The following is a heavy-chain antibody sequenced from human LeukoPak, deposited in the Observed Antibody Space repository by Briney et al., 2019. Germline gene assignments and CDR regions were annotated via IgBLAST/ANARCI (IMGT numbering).Heavy chain of an antibody. D-gene: IGHD3-22*01. J-gene: IGHJ5*02. V-gene: IGHV4-59*01. CDR3: ASGRSSGYQPSWFDP. CDR1: GGSISSYY. CDR2: IYYSGST. Sequence: PSETLSLTCTVSGGSISSYYWSWIRQPPGKGLEWIGYIYYSGSTNYNPSLKSRVTISVDTSKNQFSLKLSSVTAADTAVYYYASGRSSGYQPSWFDPWGQGTLVTVSS.